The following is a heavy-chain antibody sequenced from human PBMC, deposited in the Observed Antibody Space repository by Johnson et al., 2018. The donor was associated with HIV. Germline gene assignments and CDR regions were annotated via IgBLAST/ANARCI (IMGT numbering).Heavy chain of an antibody. CDR1: GFTFSSYA. V-gene: IGHV3-13*01. CDR3: AKDGDDGDGPDGTKGAFDI. Sequence: VQLVESGGELVQPGGSLRLSCAASGFTFSSYAMHWVRQATGKGLEWVSAIGTAGDTSYPGSVKGRFTISRENAKNSLYLQMNSLRVEDTALYYCAKDGDDGDGPDGTKGAFDIWGQGTMVTVSS. J-gene: IGHJ3*02. CDR2: IGTAGDT. D-gene: IGHD1-14*01.